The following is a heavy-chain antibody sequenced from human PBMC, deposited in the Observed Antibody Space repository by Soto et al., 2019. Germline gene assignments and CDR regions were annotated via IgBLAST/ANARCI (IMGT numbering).Heavy chain of an antibody. D-gene: IGHD3-10*01. CDR2: IYWDDDK. CDR3: AHVDYYGSGNGMDV. CDR1: GFSLSTSGVG. V-gene: IGHV2-5*02. J-gene: IGHJ6*02. Sequence: QITLKESGPTLVKPTQTLTLTCTFSGFSLSTSGVGVGWIRQPPGKALEWLALIYWDDDKRYSPSLKSSLTITNDTPKTQVVLTITNMDPVHTATYYCAHVDYYGSGNGMDVWGQGTTVTVSS.